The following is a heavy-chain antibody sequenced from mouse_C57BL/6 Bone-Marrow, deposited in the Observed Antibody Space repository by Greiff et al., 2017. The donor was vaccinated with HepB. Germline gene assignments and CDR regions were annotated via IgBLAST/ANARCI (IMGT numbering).Heavy chain of an antibody. V-gene: IGHV5-12*01. J-gene: IGHJ2*01. Sequence: EVQVVESGGGLVQPGGSLKLSCAASGFTFSDYYMYWVRQTPEKRLEWVAYISNGGGSTYYPDTVKGRFTISRDNAKNTLYLQMSRLKSEDTAMYYCARGPITTVVAYYFDYWGQGTTLTVSS. CDR2: ISNGGGST. D-gene: IGHD1-1*01. CDR1: GFTFSDYY. CDR3: ARGPITTVVAYYFDY.